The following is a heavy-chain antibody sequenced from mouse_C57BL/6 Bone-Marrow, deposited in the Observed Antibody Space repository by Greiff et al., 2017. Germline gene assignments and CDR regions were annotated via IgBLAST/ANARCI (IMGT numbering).Heavy chain of an antibody. CDR3: TRQHCGSGVDWYFDF. Sequence: EVQLQQSGTVLARPGASVKMSCKTSGYTFTSYWMHWVKQRPGQGLEWIGAIYPGNSDTSYNQKFKGKAKLTAVTSASTAYMELSSLTNEDSAVYYCTRQHCGSGVDWYFDFWGTGTTVTVSS. V-gene: IGHV1-5*01. J-gene: IGHJ1*03. CDR1: GYTFTSYW. CDR2: IYPGNSDT. D-gene: IGHD1-1*01.